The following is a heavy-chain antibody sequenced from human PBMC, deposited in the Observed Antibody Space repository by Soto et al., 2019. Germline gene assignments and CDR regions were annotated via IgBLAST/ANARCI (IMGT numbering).Heavy chain of an antibody. D-gene: IGHD6-25*01. V-gene: IGHV4-59*08. CDR1: GGSISSYY. CDR2: IYYSGTT. CDR3: ARHRAAAANEAYYYYGMDV. Sequence: QVQLQESGPGLVKPSETLSLTCTVSGGSISSYYWSWIRQPPGKGLEWIGYIYYSGTTNYNPSLKSRLTISVDTSKNQFSLKLTSVTAADTAVYYCARHRAAAANEAYYYYGMDVWGQGTTVTVSS. J-gene: IGHJ6*02.